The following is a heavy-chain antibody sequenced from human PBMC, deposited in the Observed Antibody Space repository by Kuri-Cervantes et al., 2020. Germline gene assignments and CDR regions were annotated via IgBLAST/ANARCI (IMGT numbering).Heavy chain of an antibody. J-gene: IGHJ3*02. Sequence: GGSLRLSCAASGFTFSSYGMHWVRQAPGKGLEWVTFIMTDGSNKYYEDSVKGRFTISRDNAKNTLYLQMNSLRADDTAVYYCAREQVAGNPNDAFDIWGQGTMVTVSS. CDR3: AREQVAGNPNDAFDI. D-gene: IGHD6-19*01. CDR2: IMTDGSNK. CDR1: GFTFSSYG. V-gene: IGHV3-30*02.